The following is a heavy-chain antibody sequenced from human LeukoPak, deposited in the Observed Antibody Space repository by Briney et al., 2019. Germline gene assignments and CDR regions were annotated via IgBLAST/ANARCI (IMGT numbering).Heavy chain of an antibody. D-gene: IGHD3-22*01. J-gene: IGHJ6*02. CDR1: GFTFSDYY. Sequence: PGGSLRLSCAASGFTFSDYYMSWIRQAPGKGLEWVSYISSSGSTIYYADSVKGRFTISRDNAKNSLYLQMNSLRAEDTAVYYCARDFKDYYDSSGYWDYYGMDVWGQGTTVTVSS. CDR3: ARDFKDYYDSSGYWDYYGMDV. CDR2: ISSSGSTI. V-gene: IGHV3-11*01.